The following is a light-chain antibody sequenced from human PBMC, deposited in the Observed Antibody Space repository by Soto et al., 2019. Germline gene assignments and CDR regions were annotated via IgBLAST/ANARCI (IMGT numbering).Light chain of an antibody. J-gene: IGKJ1*01. CDR3: LHIHTFPRT. CDR2: GVS. CDR1: QRVSSY. V-gene: IGKV1-9*01. Sequence: IQLTQSPSFLSASVGDRVTITCRASQRVSSYLNWYQQKPGKTPKLLISGVSTLESGVSSRFSGSGSTTDFTLTISSLQPEDFATYYCLHIHTFPRTVGQGTKVEIK.